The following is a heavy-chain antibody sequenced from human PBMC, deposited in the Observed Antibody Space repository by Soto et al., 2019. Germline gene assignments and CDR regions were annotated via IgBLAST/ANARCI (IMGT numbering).Heavy chain of an antibody. CDR2: IHHSRST. CDR3: ARTHYGMDV. J-gene: IGHJ6*02. Sequence: SETLSLTCAVSGGSIRSDTWWSWVRHPPGKGLEWIGEIHHSRSTNYNPSLKSRVTISVDTSKNQFSLKLSSVTAADTAVYYCARTHYGMDVWGQGTTVTVSS. CDR1: GGSIRSDTW. V-gene: IGHV4-4*02.